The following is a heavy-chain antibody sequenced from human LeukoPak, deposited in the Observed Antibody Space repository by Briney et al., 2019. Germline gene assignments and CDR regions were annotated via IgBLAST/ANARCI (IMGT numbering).Heavy chain of an antibody. J-gene: IGHJ5*02. V-gene: IGHV4-31*03. CDR3: ARYCSSTNCYKGGFDP. D-gene: IGHD2-2*02. Sequence: SETLSLTCTVAGGSISSGGYYWSWIRQHPGKGLEWIGYIYYSGSTYSNPSLKSRVTISVDTSKNQFSLNLSSVTAADTAVYYCARYCSSTNCYKGGFDPWGQGTLVTVSS. CDR1: GGSISSGGYY. CDR2: IYYSGST.